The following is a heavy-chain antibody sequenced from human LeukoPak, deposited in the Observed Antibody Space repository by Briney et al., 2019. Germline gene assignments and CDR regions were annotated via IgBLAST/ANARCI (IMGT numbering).Heavy chain of an antibody. V-gene: IGHV1-69*13. CDR1: GGTFSSYA. Sequence: SVKVSCKASGGTFSSYAISWVRQAPGQGLEWMGGIIPVFGTANYAQKFQGRVTITADESTSTAYMELSSLRSEDTAVYYCARVMSAYYYDSSGYYSDYWGQGTLVTVSS. D-gene: IGHD3-22*01. CDR2: IIPVFGTA. J-gene: IGHJ4*02. CDR3: ARVMSAYYYDSSGYYSDY.